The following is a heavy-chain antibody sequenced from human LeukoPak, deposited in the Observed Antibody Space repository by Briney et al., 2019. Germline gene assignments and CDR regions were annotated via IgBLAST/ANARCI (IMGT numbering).Heavy chain of an antibody. CDR2: IKSKTDGGTT. D-gene: IGHD2-21*02. Sequence: GGSLRLSCAASGFTFSNAWMSWVRQAPGKGLEWVGCIKSKTDGGTTDYAAPVKGRFTISRDDSKNTLYLQMNSLKTEDTAVYYCTTDREVTPDFDYWGQGTLVTVSS. V-gene: IGHV3-15*01. CDR1: GFTFSNAW. J-gene: IGHJ4*02. CDR3: TTDREVTPDFDY.